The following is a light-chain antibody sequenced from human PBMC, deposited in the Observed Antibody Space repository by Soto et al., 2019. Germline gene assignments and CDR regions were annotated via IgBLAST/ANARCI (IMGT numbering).Light chain of an antibody. J-gene: IGKJ1*01. CDR2: TAT. CDR1: QSISSF. V-gene: IGKV1-39*01. Sequence: DIQMTQSPSSLSASVGDRVTITCRASQSISSFLNWYQQKPGKAPNLLIYTATSLSSGVPSRFSGSGSGTDFTLTISSLQPEDFATYYCQQSYSAPPWTFGQGTKVEIK. CDR3: QQSYSAPPWT.